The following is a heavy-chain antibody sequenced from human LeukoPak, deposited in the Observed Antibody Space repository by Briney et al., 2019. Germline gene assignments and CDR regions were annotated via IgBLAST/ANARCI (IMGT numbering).Heavy chain of an antibody. J-gene: IGHJ3*02. CDR1: GYTLTSYY. CDR3: ARVSSSGYDAFDI. V-gene: IGHV1-46*01. CDR2: INPSGGST. Sequence: GASVKVSCKASGYTLTSYYMHWVRQAPGQGLEWMGIINPSGGSTSYAQKFQGRVTMTRDTSTSTAYMELSSLRSEDTAVYYCARVSSSGYDAFDIWGQGTMVTVSS. D-gene: IGHD3-22*01.